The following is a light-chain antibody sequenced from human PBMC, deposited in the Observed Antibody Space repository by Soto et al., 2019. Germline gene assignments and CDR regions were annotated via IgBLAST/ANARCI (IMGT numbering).Light chain of an antibody. Sequence: QSALTQPASVSGSPGQSITISCTGTSSDVGGYNYVSWYQQHPGKAHKLMIYDVSNRPSGVSSRFSGPKSGNTASLTISGLQAEDEADYYCSSYTSSSTLYVFGTGTKVTVL. J-gene: IGLJ1*01. CDR1: SSDVGGYNY. CDR2: DVS. V-gene: IGLV2-14*01. CDR3: SSYTSSSTLYV.